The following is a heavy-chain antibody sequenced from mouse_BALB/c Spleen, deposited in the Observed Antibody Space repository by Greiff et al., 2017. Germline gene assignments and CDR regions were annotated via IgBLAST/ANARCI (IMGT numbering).Heavy chain of an antibody. Sequence: VQLQQSGAELVRPGVSVKISCKGSGYTFTDYAMHWVKQSHAKSLEWIGVISTYYGDASYNQKFKGKATMTVDKSSSTAYMELARLTSEDSAIYYCARSGYYGNTYYAMDYWGQGTSVTVSS. CDR3: ARSGYYGNTYYAMDY. J-gene: IGHJ4*01. CDR2: ISTYYGDA. V-gene: IGHV1S137*01. D-gene: IGHD2-1*01. CDR1: GYTFTDYA.